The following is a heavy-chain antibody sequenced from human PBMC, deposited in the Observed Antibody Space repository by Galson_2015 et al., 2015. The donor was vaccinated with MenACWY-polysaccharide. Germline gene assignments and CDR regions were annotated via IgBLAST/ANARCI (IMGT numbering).Heavy chain of an antibody. CDR3: ARIRGCCDSINY. J-gene: IGHJ4*02. Sequence: SLRLSCEASGFSFSSFAMHWVRQAPGKGLEWVALIWYDGSKTYYADSVKGRFTISRDNSKNTLYLQMNSLRDEDTAVYYCARIRGCCDSINYWGQGTPVTVSS. V-gene: IGHV3-33*01. CDR1: GFSFSSFA. CDR2: IWYDGSKT. D-gene: IGHD5-12*01.